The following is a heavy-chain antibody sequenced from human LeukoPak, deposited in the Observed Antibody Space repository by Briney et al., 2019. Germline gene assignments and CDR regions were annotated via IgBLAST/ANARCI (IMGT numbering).Heavy chain of an antibody. CDR2: IYHSGRS. V-gene: IGHV4-31*03. CDR3: AKETPGYGSTWYIDC. D-gene: IGHD6-13*01. CDR1: GDSISNGVKY. Sequence: PSETLSLTCTVSGDSISNGVKYWSWIRQHPGRGLEWIGYIYHSGRSYYNPSLKSRITMSVDTSKNQFSLNLSSVTAADTAVYYCAKETPGYGSTWYIDCWGQGTLVTVSS. J-gene: IGHJ4*02.